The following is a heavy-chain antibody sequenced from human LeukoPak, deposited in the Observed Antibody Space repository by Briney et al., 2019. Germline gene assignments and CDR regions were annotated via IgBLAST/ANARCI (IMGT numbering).Heavy chain of an antibody. CDR2: IYYSGST. J-gene: IGHJ3*02. D-gene: IGHD5-24*01. CDR3: VRGVGSLRKREAFDI. V-gene: IGHV4-39*07. CDR1: GGSISSSSYY. Sequence: SETLSLTCTVSGGSISSSSYYWGWIRQPPGKGLEWIGSIYYSGSTNYNPSLKSRVTISIDTSKNQFSLRLSSVTAADTAVYYCVRGVGSLRKREAFDIWGQGTMVTVSS.